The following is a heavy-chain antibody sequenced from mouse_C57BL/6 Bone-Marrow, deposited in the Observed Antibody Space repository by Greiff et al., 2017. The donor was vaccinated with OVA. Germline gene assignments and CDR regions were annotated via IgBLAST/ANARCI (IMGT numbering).Heavy chain of an antibody. V-gene: IGHV3-6*01. Sequence: EVQLQESGPGLVKPSQSLSLTCSVTGYSITSGYYWNWIRQFPGNKLEWMGYISYDGSNNYNPSLKNRISITRDTSKNQFFLKLNSVTTEDTATYYCARVVLRRGAYWGQGTLVTVSA. CDR3: ARVVLRRGAY. CDR2: ISYDGSN. CDR1: GYSITSGYY. J-gene: IGHJ3*01.